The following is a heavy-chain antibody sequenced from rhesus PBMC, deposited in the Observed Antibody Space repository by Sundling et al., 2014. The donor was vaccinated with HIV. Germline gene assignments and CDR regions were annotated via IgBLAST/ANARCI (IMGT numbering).Heavy chain of an antibody. J-gene: IGHJ6*01. CDR1: GASITNNY. CDR2: IYGSGGST. Sequence: QVQLQESGPGLVKPSETLALTCAVSGASITNNYWSWIRQAPGKGLEWVGRIYGSGGSTDYNPSLKSRVTISIDTSNNQLSLNLTSATAADTAVYFCAREAVLVILTMRAYYGLDSWGQGVVVAVSS. CDR3: AREAVLVILTMRAYYGLDS. V-gene: IGHV4S2*01. D-gene: IGHD4-17*01.